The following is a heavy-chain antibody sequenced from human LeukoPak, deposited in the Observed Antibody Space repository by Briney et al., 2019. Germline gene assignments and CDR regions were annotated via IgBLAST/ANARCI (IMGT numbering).Heavy chain of an antibody. CDR2: INHSGST. D-gene: IGHD1-26*01. CDR1: GGSFSGYY. J-gene: IGHJ6*03. Sequence: SETLSLTCAVYGGSFSGYYWNWIRQPPEKGLEWIGEINHSGSTNYNPSLKSRVTISVDTSKNQFSLKLSSVTAADTAVYYCARDSFLPNYYYYYMDVWGKGTTVTVSS. V-gene: IGHV4-34*01. CDR3: ARDSFLPNYYYYYMDV.